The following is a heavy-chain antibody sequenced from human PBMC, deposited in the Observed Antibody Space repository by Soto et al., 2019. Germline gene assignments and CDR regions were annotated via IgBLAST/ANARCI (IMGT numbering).Heavy chain of an antibody. D-gene: IGHD6-19*01. Sequence: SETLSLTCTVSGGSISSSSYYWGWIRQPPGKGLEWIGSIYYSGSTYYNPSLKSRVTISVDTSKNQFSLKLSSVTAADTAVYYCARTQDSSGGTDAFDIWGQGTMVTVSS. J-gene: IGHJ3*02. CDR3: ARTQDSSGGTDAFDI. CDR2: IYYSGST. CDR1: GGSISSSSYY. V-gene: IGHV4-39*01.